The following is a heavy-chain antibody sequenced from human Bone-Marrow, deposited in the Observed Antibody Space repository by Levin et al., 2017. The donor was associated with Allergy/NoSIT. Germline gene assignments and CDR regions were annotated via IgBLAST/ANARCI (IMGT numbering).Heavy chain of an antibody. J-gene: IGHJ1*01. CDR3: ARMYYYDTSGRSEKYFQL. Sequence: SGGSLRLSCAASGFTFSSYSMIWVRQAPGRGLEWVSSITSTSSHTYYADSMKGRFTISRDNAKNSLYLQMNSLRAEDTAVYYCARMYYYDTSGRSEKYFQLWGQGTLVNVSS. CDR1: GFTFSSYS. V-gene: IGHV3-21*01. CDR2: ITSTSSHT. D-gene: IGHD3-22*01.